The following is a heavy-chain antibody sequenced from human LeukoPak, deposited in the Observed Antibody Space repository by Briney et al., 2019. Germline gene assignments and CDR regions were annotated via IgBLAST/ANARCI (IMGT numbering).Heavy chain of an antibody. D-gene: IGHD6-6*01. Sequence: SETLSLTCAVSGYSISSGYYWGWIRQPPGKGLEWIGSIYHSGSTYYNPSHKSRVTISVDTSKNQFSLKLSSVTAADTAVYYCARPGEYSSSSEGWFDPWGQGTLVTVSS. CDR3: ARPGEYSSSSEGWFDP. J-gene: IGHJ5*02. CDR2: IYHSGST. CDR1: GYSISSGYY. V-gene: IGHV4-38-2*01.